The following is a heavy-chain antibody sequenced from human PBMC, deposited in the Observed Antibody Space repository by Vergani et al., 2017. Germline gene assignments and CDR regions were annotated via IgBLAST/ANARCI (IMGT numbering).Heavy chain of an antibody. CDR1: GFTFSSYG. D-gene: IGHD6-13*01. CDR3: AREGNSSSWPYYYYGMDV. V-gene: IGHV3-30*03. Sequence: QVQLVESGGGVVQPGGSLRLSCAASGFTFSSYGMHWVRQAPGKGLEWVAVISYDGSNKYYADSVKGRFTISRDNSKNTLYLQMNSLRAEDTAVYYCAREGNSSSWPYYYYGMDVWGQGTTVTVSS. CDR2: ISYDGSNK. J-gene: IGHJ6*02.